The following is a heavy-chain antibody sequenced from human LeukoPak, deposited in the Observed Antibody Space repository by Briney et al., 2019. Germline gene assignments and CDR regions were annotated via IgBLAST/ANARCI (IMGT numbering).Heavy chain of an antibody. J-gene: IGHJ6*03. CDR1: GGSISSSSYY. CDR2: IYYSGST. D-gene: IGHD3-3*01. CDR3: ARGYYDFWSGYQYYYYMDV. Sequence: PSETLSLTCTVSGGSISSSSYYWGWLRQPPGKGLEWIGSIYYSGSTYYNPSLKSRVTISVDTSKNQFSLKLSSVTAADTAVYYCARGYYDFWSGYQYYYYMDVWGKGTTVTVSS. V-gene: IGHV4-39*07.